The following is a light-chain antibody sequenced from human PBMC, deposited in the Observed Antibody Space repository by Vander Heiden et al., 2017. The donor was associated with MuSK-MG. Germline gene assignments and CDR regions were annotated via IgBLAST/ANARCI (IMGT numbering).Light chain of an antibody. CDR2: DVS. Sequence: QSALTQPASVSGSPGRSITISCTGTSSDVGGYNYVSWYQQHPGKAPKLMIYDVSNRPSGVSNRFSGSKSGNTASLTISGLQAEDEGDYYCSSYTSSSTVIFGGGTKLTVL. CDR3: SSYTSSSTVI. J-gene: IGLJ2*01. CDR1: SSDVGGYNY. V-gene: IGLV2-14*01.